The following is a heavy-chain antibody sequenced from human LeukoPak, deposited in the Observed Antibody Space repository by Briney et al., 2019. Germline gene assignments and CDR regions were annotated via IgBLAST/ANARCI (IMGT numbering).Heavy chain of an antibody. CDR2: ISSSSSYI. CDR1: GFTFIFDA. D-gene: IGHD4-11*01. Sequence: GGSLRLSCVASGFTFIFDAMTWVRQAPGKGLGWVSSISSSSSYIYYADSVKGRFTISRDNAKNSLYLQMNSLRAEDTAVYYCARAGDYSENDYWGQGTLVTVSS. V-gene: IGHV3-21*01. CDR3: ARAGDYSENDY. J-gene: IGHJ4*02.